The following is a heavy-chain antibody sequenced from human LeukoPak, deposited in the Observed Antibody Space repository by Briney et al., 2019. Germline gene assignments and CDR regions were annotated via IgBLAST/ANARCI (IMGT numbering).Heavy chain of an antibody. Sequence: PGGSLRLSCAASGFTFSSYAMSWVRQAPGKGLEWVSAISGSGGSTYYADSVKGRFTISRDNSKNTLYLQMNSLRAEDTAVYYCAKALGAAPDGGDDAFDIWGQGTMVTVSS. J-gene: IGHJ3*02. CDR3: AKALGAAPDGGDDAFDI. CDR1: GFTFSSYA. V-gene: IGHV3-23*01. D-gene: IGHD1-26*01. CDR2: ISGSGGST.